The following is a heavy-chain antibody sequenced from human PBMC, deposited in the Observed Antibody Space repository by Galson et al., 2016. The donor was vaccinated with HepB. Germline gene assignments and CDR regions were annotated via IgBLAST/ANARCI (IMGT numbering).Heavy chain of an antibody. V-gene: IGHV3-33*01. CDR3: GRDPSGWLQLDY. D-gene: IGHD5-24*01. CDR2: IWHDSTIN. CDR1: GFTFETFV. J-gene: IGHJ4*02. Sequence: SLRLSCAASGFTFETFVMHWVRQAPGKELEWVAVIWHDSTINYCAESLKGRITVSRDNSKKTTYLEMNSLRAEDTAVYYCGRDPSGWLQLDYWGQGALVTVSS.